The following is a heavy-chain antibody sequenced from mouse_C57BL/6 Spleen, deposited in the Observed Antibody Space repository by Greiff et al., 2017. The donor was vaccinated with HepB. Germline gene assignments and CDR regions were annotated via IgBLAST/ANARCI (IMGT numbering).Heavy chain of an antibody. Sequence: QVQLQQSGPELVKPGASVKISCKASGYAFSSSWMNWVKQRPGKGLEWIGRIYPGDGDTNYNGKFKGKATLTADKSSSTAYMQLSSLTSEDSAVYFCAPLFLGGFAYWGQGTLVTVSA. V-gene: IGHV1-82*01. D-gene: IGHD6-1*01. CDR1: GYAFSSSW. CDR3: APLFLGGFAY. J-gene: IGHJ3*01. CDR2: IYPGDGDT.